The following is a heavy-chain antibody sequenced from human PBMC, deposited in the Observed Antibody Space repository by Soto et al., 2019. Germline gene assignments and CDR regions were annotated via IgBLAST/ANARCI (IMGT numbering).Heavy chain of an antibody. CDR2: IYYSGST. D-gene: IGHD2-2*01. Sequence: SETLSLTCTVSGGSIPSYYWSWIRQPPGKGPEWIGYIYYSGSTTYNPSLKSRVTISVDTSKNQFSLKVTSVTTADTAVYYCARDPLGYCSSTGCYDSYLEGWGKGTTVTVSS. J-gene: IGHJ6*03. V-gene: IGHV4-59*01. CDR3: ARDPLGYCSSTGCYDSYLEG. CDR1: GGSIPSYY.